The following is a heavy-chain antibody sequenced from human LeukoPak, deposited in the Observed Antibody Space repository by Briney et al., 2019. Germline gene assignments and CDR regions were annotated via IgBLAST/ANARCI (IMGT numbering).Heavy chain of an antibody. J-gene: IGHJ4*02. CDR3: AREPNCSGGSCPSDY. CDR2: INPNSGGT. CDR1: GYTFTSYY. D-gene: IGHD2-15*01. V-gene: IGHV1-2*02. Sequence: GASVKVSCKASGYTFTSYYMHWVRQAPGQGLEWMGWINPNSGGTNYAQKFQGRVTMTRDTSISTAYTELSRLRSDDTAVYYCAREPNCSGGSCPSDYWGQGTLVTVSS.